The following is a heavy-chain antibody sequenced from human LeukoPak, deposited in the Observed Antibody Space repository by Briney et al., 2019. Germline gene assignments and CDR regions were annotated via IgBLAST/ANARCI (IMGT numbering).Heavy chain of an antibody. D-gene: IGHD1-1*01. CDR3: ARGHNYSWFDP. J-gene: IGHJ5*02. V-gene: IGHV1-8*01. Sequence: ASVKVSCKASGYTFTSYDINWVRQATGQGLEWMGWLNPNSGTTGYAQKFQGRVSMTRNTSICPAYMELSSPRSEDTAVYYRARGHNYSWFDPWGQGTLVTVSS. CDR2: LNPNSGTT. CDR1: GYTFTSYD.